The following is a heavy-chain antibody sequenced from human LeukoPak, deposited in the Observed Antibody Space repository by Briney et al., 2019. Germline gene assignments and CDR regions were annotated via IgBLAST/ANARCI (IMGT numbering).Heavy chain of an antibody. D-gene: IGHD5-12*01. CDR2: IYPGDSDT. V-gene: IGHV5-51*01. CDR1: GYSFTSYW. CDR3: ARGPGMAVDIVANYYYGMDV. J-gene: IGHJ6*02. Sequence: GESLKISSKGSGYSFTSYWIGWVRQMPGKGLEWMGIIYPGDSDTRYSPSFQGQVTISADKSISTAYLQWSSLKASDTAMYYCARGPGMAVDIVANYYYGMDVWGQGTTVTVSS.